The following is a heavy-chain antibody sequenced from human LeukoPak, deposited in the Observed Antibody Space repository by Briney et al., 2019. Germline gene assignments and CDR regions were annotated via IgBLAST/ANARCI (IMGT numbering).Heavy chain of an antibody. CDR2: ISYDGSNK. D-gene: IGHD2-15*01. V-gene: IGHV3-30*04. CDR3: AKDVVWSLDP. J-gene: IGHJ5*02. Sequence: PGRSLRLSCAASGFTFSSYAMHWVRQDPGKGLEWVAVISYDGSNKYYADSVKGRFTISRDNSKNTLYLQMNSLRAEDTAVYYCAKDVVWSLDPWGQGTLVTVSS. CDR1: GFTFSSYA.